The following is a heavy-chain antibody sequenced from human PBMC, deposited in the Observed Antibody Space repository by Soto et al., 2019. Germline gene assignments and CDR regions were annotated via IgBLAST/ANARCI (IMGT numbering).Heavy chain of an antibody. V-gene: IGHV4-59*08. J-gene: IGHJ5*02. CDR3: ARQEQSNRWYWRYNWFDP. Sequence: SETLSLTCTVSGGSISSYYWSWIRQPPGKGLEWIGYIYYSGSTNYNPSLKSRVTISVDTSKNQFSLKASDTAIYYCARQEQSNRWYWRYNWFDPWGQGTLVTVSS. D-gene: IGHD6-13*01. CDR1: GGSISSYY. CDR2: IYYSGST.